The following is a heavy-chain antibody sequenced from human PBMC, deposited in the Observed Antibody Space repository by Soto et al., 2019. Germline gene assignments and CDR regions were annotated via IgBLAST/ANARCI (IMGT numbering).Heavy chain of an antibody. V-gene: IGHV4-39*01. D-gene: IGHD1-26*01. J-gene: IGHJ6*03. CDR3: ARLTLGAYYYYYYMDV. CDR1: GGSISSSSYY. CDR2: IYYSGST. Sequence: SETLSLTCTVSGGSISSSSYYWGWIRQPPGKGLEWIGSIYYSGSTYYNPSLKRRVTISVDTSKNQFSLKLSSVTAADTAVYYCARLTLGAYYYYYYMDVWGKGTTVTVSS.